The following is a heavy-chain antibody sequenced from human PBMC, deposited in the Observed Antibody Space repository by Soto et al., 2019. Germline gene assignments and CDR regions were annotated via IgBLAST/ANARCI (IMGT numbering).Heavy chain of an antibody. D-gene: IGHD2-15*01. J-gene: IGHJ2*01. CDR1: GYIFTSHW. V-gene: IGHV5-10-1*01. CDR3: ARLGYCTGSSCTNWYLDL. CDR2: IDPSDSYT. Sequence: GESLKISCKGSGYIFTSHWISWVRQLPGEGLEWMGRIDPSDSYTVYSPSFKGRVAFPADKSINTAYLQWGSLEASDTAIYYCARLGYCTGSSCTNWYLDLWGRGTLVTVSS.